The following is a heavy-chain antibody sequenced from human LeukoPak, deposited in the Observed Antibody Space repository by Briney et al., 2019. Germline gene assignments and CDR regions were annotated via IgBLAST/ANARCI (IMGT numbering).Heavy chain of an antibody. V-gene: IGHV3-23*01. Sequence: QPGGSLTLSCAASGFTFSNYAMSWVRQAPGKGLEWVSTISGNGGSTYYADSVKGRFTISRDNSKNTVYLQMSSLRVEDTAVYYCAKRIAATSFDYWGQGTLVTVSS. J-gene: IGHJ4*02. CDR1: GFTFSNYA. CDR3: AKRIAATSFDY. CDR2: ISGNGGST. D-gene: IGHD6-13*01.